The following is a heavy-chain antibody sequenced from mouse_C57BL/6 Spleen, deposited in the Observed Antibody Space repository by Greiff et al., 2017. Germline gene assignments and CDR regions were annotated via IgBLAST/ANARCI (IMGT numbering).Heavy chain of an antibody. V-gene: IGHV2-9-1*01. CDR2: IWTGGGT. CDR1: GFSLTSYA. CDR3: ARTDGNYPLFAY. Sequence: VNVVESGPGLVAPSQSLSITCTVSGFSLTSYAISWVRQPPGKGLEWLGVIWTGGGTNYNSALKSRLSISKDNSKSQVFLKMNSLQTDDTARYYCARTDGNYPLFAYWGQGTLVTVSA. J-gene: IGHJ3*01. D-gene: IGHD2-1*01.